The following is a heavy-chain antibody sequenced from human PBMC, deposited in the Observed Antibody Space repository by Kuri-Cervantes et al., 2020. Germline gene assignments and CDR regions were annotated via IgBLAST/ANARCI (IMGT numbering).Heavy chain of an antibody. CDR1: GFTLSSYE. D-gene: IGHD6-19*01. Sequence: GESLKISCAASGFTLSSYEMNWVRQAPGKGLEWVSYISSSGSTIYYADSVKGRFTISRDNAKNSLYLQMNSLRAEDTAVYYCAKVGSSGWTEYFQHWGQGTLVTVSS. CDR2: ISSSGSTI. J-gene: IGHJ1*01. V-gene: IGHV3-48*03. CDR3: AKVGSSGWTEYFQH.